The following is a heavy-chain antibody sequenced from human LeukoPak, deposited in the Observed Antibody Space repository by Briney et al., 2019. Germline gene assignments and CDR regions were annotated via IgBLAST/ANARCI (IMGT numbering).Heavy chain of an antibody. Sequence: SETLSLTCAVYGGSFSDYYWAWVRQSPGKGLEWIGQVSHTGSTNNNPSLKSRVTISVDTSKNQFALELTSVTAADTAMYYCARVPLYWQDPFDFWGQGTLVTVSS. CDR3: ARVPLYWQDPFDF. CDR1: GGSFSDYY. V-gene: IGHV4-34*01. D-gene: IGHD2-8*02. CDR2: VSHTGST. J-gene: IGHJ4*02.